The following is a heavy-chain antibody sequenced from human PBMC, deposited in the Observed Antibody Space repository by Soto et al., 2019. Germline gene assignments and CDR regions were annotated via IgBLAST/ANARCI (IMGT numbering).Heavy chain of an antibody. CDR3: ARGGSNYAS. CDR1: GGTFGNYG. Sequence: QVQLVQSGAEVKKPGSSVKVSCKASGGTFGNYGISWVRQAPGQGLEWMGGILPRLGLTKSAQRFQGRVTFTADESTNTAYMELSSLRSEDTAVFYCARGGSNYASWGQGTLVTVSS. CDR2: ILPRLGLT. D-gene: IGHD4-4*01. V-gene: IGHV1-69*01. J-gene: IGHJ5*02.